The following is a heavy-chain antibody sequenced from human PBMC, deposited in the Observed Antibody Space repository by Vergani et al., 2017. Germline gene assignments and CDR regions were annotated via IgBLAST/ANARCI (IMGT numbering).Heavy chain of an antibody. Sequence: QVQLVQSGAEVKKPGASAKVFCKASGYTFSTYGISWVRQAPGQGLEWMGWISAYNGNTNYPEKFQGRLTMTTDTSTRTAYMELRSLRSDDTAVYYCARDLSGNDTYGRSGYWGAGTLVTVSS. D-gene: IGHD1-26*01. CDR3: ARDLSGNDTYGRSGY. CDR2: ISAYNGNT. V-gene: IGHV1-18*01. J-gene: IGHJ1*01. CDR1: GYTFSTYG.